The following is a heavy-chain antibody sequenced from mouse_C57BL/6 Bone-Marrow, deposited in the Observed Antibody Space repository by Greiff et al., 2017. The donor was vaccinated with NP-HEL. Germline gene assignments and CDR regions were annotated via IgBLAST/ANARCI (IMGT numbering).Heavy chain of an antibody. D-gene: IGHD1-1*01. J-gene: IGHJ4*01. V-gene: IGHV15-2*01. CDR1: DSEVFPIAY. CDR2: ILPSIGRT. CDR3: ARRWYYYGSYAMDY. Sequence: QVQLQQSGSELRSPGSSVKLSCKDFDSEVFPIAYMSWVRQKPGHGFEWIGGILPSIGRTIYGEKFEDKATLDADTLSNTAYLELNSLTSEDSAIYYCARRWYYYGSYAMDYWGQGTSVTVSS.